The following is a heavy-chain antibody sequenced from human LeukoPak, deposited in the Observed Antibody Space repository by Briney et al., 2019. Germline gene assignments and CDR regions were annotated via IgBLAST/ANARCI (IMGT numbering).Heavy chain of an antibody. Sequence: ASVTVSCKASGGTFSSYAISWVRQAPGQGLEWMGGIIPIFGTANYAQKFQGRVTITADESTSTAYMELSSLRSEDTAVYYCARDAHGDYLDYFDYWGQGTLVTVSS. J-gene: IGHJ4*02. CDR1: GGTFSSYA. V-gene: IGHV1-69*13. CDR3: ARDAHGDYLDYFDY. CDR2: IIPIFGTA. D-gene: IGHD4-17*01.